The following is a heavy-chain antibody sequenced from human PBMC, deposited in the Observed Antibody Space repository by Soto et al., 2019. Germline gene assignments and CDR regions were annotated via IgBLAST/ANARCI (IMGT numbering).Heavy chain of an antibody. CDR2: IYSSVTT. V-gene: IGHV4-31*03. CDR1: GGSMSRGGYY. CDR3: VRGVTAAVTGGGDYFDY. Sequence: QVQLRESGPGLVKPSQTLSLTCSVSGGSMSRGGYYWNWIRQQPGKGLEWIGYIYSSVTTYKNPSLLSRLAMSVDESENRFSLKLSSVTAADTAVYYCVRGVTAAVTGGGDYFDYWGQGPLVTVSS. D-gene: IGHD2-15*01. J-gene: IGHJ4*02.